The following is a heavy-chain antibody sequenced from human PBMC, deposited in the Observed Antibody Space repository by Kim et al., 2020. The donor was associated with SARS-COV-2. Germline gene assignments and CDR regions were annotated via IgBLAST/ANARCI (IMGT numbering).Heavy chain of an antibody. D-gene: IGHD2-8*01. CDR3: ASEDGVGGNSRVFDY. CDR2: IWSDGRYE. V-gene: IGHV3-33*01. CDR1: GFSLRTYG. J-gene: IGHJ4*02. Sequence: GGSLRLSCAASGFSLRTYGMHWVRQAPGKGLEWVAAIWSDGRYEHYGESVKGRFTVSRDNSQNMVYLQMNSLRGEDTAVYYCASEDGVGGNSRVFDYWGQGTLVTVSS.